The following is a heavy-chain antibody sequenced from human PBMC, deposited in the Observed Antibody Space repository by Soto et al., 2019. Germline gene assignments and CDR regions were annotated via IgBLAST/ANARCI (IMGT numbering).Heavy chain of an antibody. Sequence: ASVKVSCKASGFSFTGYYIHWLRRAPGQGLEWMGWINAHSGGTEYAQKFQGRVTLTRDTSISTAYMTLSSLRSDDTAIYYCAKDLTRQLAYWLDPWGKGTQVTVS. J-gene: IGHJ5*02. CDR2: INAHSGGT. D-gene: IGHD6-6*01. V-gene: IGHV1-2*02. CDR1: GFSFTGYY. CDR3: AKDLTRQLAYWLDP.